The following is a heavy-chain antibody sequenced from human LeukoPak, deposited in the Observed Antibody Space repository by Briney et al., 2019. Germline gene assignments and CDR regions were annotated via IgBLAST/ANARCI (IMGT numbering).Heavy chain of an antibody. Sequence: GGSLRLSCAASGSTFSSYSMNWVRQAPGKGLEWVSSISSSSYIYYADSVKGRFTISRDNAKNSLYLQMNSLRAEDTSVYYCPRKCSGGSCYEDYWGQGNLVHVSS. CDR3: PRKCSGGSCYEDY. CDR2: ISSSSYI. D-gene: IGHD2-15*01. V-gene: IGHV3-21*01. CDR1: GSTFSSYS. J-gene: IGHJ4*02.